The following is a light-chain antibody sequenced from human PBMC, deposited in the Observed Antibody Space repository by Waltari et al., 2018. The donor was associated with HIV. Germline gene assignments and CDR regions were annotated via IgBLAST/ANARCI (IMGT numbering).Light chain of an antibody. CDR2: SNN. J-gene: IGLJ1*01. CDR1: SSNIGSNT. V-gene: IGLV1-44*01. Sequence: QSVLTQPPSASGTPGPRVTISCSGSSSNIGSNTVNWYQQVPGTAPKLLIYSNNQRPSGVPDRFSGSKSGTSASLAISGLQSEDEADYYCAAWDDSLSGYVFGTGTKVTVL. CDR3: AAWDDSLSGYV.